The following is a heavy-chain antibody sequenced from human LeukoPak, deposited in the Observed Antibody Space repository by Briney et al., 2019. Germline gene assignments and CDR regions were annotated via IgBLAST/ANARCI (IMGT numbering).Heavy chain of an antibody. CDR3: TSTTTRSYDFWSGYTTQTDY. J-gene: IGHJ4*02. Sequence: GGSLRLSCAASGFTFSGSAMHWVRQASGKGLEWVGRIRSKANSHATAYAASVKGRFTISRDDSKNTAYLQMNSLKTEDTAVYYCTSTTTRSYDFWSGYTTQTDYWGQGTLVTVSS. V-gene: IGHV3-73*01. CDR2: IRSKANSHAT. CDR1: GFTFSGSA. D-gene: IGHD3-3*01.